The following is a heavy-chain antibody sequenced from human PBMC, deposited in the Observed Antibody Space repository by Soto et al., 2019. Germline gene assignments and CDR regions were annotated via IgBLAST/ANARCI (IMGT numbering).Heavy chain of an antibody. V-gene: IGHV1-69*06. CDR2: IIPIFGTA. CDR1: GGTFSSYA. D-gene: IGHD5-18*01. Sequence: SVKVSCKASGGTFSSYAISWVRQAPGQGLEWMGGIIPIFGTANYAQKFQGRVTITADKSTSTAYMELSSLRSEDTAVYYCAAGGYSYGVFDYWGQGTMVTVSS. J-gene: IGHJ4*02. CDR3: AAGGYSYGVFDY.